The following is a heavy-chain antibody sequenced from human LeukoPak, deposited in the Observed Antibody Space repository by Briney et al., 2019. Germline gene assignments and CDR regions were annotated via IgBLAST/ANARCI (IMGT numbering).Heavy chain of an antibody. V-gene: IGHV1-3*01. CDR2: INAGNGNT. J-gene: IGHJ4*02. Sequence: ASVKVSCKASGYTFTSYGISWVRQAPGQRLEWMGWINAGNGNTQYSQKFQGRVTITRDTSASTAYMELSSLRSEDTAVYYCARESPQRSGYSYPHWGQGTLVTVSS. D-gene: IGHD5-18*01. CDR3: ARESPQRSGYSYPH. CDR1: GYTFTSYG.